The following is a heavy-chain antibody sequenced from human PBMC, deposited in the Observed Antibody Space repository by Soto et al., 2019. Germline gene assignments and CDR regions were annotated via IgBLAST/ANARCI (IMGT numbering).Heavy chain of an antibody. CDR2: ISSNSFYM. Sequence: GGSLRLSCAASGFTFSSYTLNWVRQAPGKGLEWVSSISSNSFYMYYADSVKGRFTISRDNAKNSLYLQMNSLRADDTAMYYCAKKGSDSFDYWGAGPLATVSS. J-gene: IGHJ4*02. V-gene: IGHV3-21*06. CDR3: AKKGSDSFDY. CDR1: GFTFSSYT. D-gene: IGHD6-6*01.